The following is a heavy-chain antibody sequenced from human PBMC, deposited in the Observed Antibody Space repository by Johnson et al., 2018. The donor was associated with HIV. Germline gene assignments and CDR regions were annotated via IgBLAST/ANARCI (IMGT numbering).Heavy chain of an antibody. D-gene: IGHD6-13*01. CDR1: GFTFDDYG. J-gene: IGHJ3*02. Sequence: VQLVESGGVVVQPGGSLRLSCAASGFTFDDYGMSWVRQAPGKGLEWVSGINWHGGSTGYADSVKGRFTISRDNAKNSLYLQMNSLRAEDTALYYCARGGIAAAGSLLGAFDIWGHGTMVTVSS. CDR3: ARGGIAAAGSLLGAFDI. CDR2: INWHGGST. V-gene: IGHV3-20*04.